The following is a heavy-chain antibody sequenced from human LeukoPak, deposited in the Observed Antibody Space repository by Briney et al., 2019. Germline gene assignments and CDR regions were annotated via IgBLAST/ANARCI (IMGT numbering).Heavy chain of an antibody. CDR3: ARGRYYYDSSGYPYNWFDP. V-gene: IGHV4-59*01. J-gene: IGHJ5*02. CDR2: IYHGGST. Sequence: SSQTLSLTRIVSRASISSYYWSWIRQPPGEGLEWIGYIYHGGSTNYNPSLKSRVTISGDTSKNKFFLNLSSVTAADTAMYYCARGRYYYDSSGYPYNWFDPWGQGTLVTVSS. D-gene: IGHD3-22*01. CDR1: RASISSYY.